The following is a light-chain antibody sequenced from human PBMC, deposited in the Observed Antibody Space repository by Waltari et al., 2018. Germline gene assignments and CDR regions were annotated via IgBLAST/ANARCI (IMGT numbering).Light chain of an antibody. CDR2: GAS. CDR1: HGISYY. Sequence: DIRLTQSPSSLSVSVGDRVTITCRASHGISYYVAWFQQKPGKAPKPLIFGASSLQSGVPWRFSGGGAETFFTLTINDLQPEDLATYYCQQYNSYPPTFGGGTRV. J-gene: IGKJ4*01. CDR3: QQYNSYPPT. V-gene: IGKV1-16*01.